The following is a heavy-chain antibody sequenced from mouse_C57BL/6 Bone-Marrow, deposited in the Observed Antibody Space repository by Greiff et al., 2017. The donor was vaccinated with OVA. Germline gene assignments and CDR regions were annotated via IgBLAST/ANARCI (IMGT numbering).Heavy chain of an antibody. V-gene: IGHV1-81*01. J-gene: IGHJ3*01. D-gene: IGHD4-1*01. CDR3: SRTGKVPFAY. CDR2: IYPRSGNP. CDR1: GYTFTSYG. Sequence: QVQLQQSGAELARPGASVKLSCKASGYTFTSYGISWVKQRTGQGLEWIGEIYPRSGNPYYNEKFKGKATLTADKSSSTAYMELRSLTSEDAAVYFWSRTGKVPFAYWGQGTLVTVSA.